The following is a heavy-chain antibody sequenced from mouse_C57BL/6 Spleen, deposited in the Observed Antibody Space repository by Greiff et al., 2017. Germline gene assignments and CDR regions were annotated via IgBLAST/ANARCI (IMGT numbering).Heavy chain of an antibody. J-gene: IGHJ3*01. CDR1: GFSLTSYG. CDR3: ASQAMVTTGFAY. Sequence: VQRKESGPGLVQPSQSLSITCTVSGFSLTSYGVHWVRQSPGKGLEWLGVIWSGGSTDYNAAFISRLSISKDNSKSQVFFKMNSLQADDTAIYYCASQAMVTTGFAYWGQGTLVTVSA. D-gene: IGHD2-2*01. V-gene: IGHV2-2*01. CDR2: IWSGGST.